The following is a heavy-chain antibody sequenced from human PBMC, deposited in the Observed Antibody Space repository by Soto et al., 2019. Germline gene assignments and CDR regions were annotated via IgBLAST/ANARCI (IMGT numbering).Heavy chain of an antibody. V-gene: IGHV1-24*01. CDR1: GYTLTELS. J-gene: IGHJ5*02. D-gene: IGHD2-2*01. CDR3: ATVRYCSSTSCYVNWFDP. CDR2: FDPEDGET. Sequence: GASVKVSCKVSGYTLTELSMHWLRQSPGKGLEWMGGFDPEDGETIYAQKFQGRVTMTEDTSTDTAYMELSSLRSEDTAVYYCATVRYCSSTSCYVNWFDPWGQGTLVTVSS.